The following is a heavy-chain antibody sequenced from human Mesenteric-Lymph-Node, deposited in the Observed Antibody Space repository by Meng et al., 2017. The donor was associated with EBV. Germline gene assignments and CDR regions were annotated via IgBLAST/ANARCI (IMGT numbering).Heavy chain of an antibody. D-gene: IGHD3-10*01. CDR1: GGSFSGYY. J-gene: IGHJ4*02. CDR3: ASRSGHSDY. Sequence: QGQLQQWGAGLLKPSATLSLACAVYGGSFSGYYWSWVRQPPGKGLEWIGEIGEINHREITNYSPSLKSRVTMSVDTSNNQFSLKLSSVTAADTAVYYCASRSGHSDYWGQGTLVTVSS. V-gene: IGHV4-34*01. CDR2: IGEINHREIT.